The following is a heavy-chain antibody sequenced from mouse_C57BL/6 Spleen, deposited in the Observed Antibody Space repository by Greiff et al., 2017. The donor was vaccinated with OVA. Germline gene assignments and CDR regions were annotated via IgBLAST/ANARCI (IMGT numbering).Heavy chain of an antibody. D-gene: IGHD2-14*01. V-gene: IGHV1-82*01. CDR2: IYPGDGDT. J-gene: IGHJ4*01. Sequence: VQLQQSGPELVKPGASVKISCKASGYAFSSSWMNWVKQRPGKGLEWIGRIYPGDGDTNYNGKFKGKATLTADKSSSTAYMQLSSLTSEDSAVYFCARGYAFVRDAMDYWGQGTSVTVSS. CDR3: ARGYAFVRDAMDY. CDR1: GYAFSSSW.